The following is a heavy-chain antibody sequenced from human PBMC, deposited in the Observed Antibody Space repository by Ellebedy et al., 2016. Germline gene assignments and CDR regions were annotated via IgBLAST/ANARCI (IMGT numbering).Heavy chain of an antibody. D-gene: IGHD4-17*01. V-gene: IGHV3-23*01. Sequence: GESLKISXVASGFTFRNFFMSWVRQAPGGGLEWFSTISGDGDTTFSADSVKGRFTISRDNSRSTLYLQMDSLRAADTAVYYCYYGHYSGYWGQGTLVTVSS. CDR3: YYGHYSGY. CDR1: GFTFRNFF. CDR2: ISGDGDTT. J-gene: IGHJ4*02.